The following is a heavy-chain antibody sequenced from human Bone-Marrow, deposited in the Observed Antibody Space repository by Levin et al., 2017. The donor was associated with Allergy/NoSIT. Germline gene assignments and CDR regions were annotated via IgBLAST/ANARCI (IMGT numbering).Heavy chain of an antibody. D-gene: IGHD1-14*01. J-gene: IGHJ4*02. Sequence: GESLKISCAASGFPFSDYAMQWVRQASGKGLEWLALTSKEGNSNYYADSVKGRFTVSRDNFRSTLYLEMDSLTYDDTALYYCVRGYGATSEPDLWGQGALVTVSS. CDR1: GFPFSDYA. CDR2: TSKEGNSN. CDR3: VRGYGATSEPDL. V-gene: IGHV3-30*03.